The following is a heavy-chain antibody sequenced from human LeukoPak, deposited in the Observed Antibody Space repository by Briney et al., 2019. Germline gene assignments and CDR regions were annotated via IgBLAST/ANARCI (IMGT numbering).Heavy chain of an antibody. D-gene: IGHD3-10*01. V-gene: IGHV3-30*02. CDR2: VRNDGSDK. Sequence: PGGSLRLSCAASGFVFGDYGMHWVRQAPGKGREWVTIVRNDGSDKYYADSVKGRFTISRDNSKNTLYLQMNSLRPEDTAVYYCAKHYYGSGSQKYYFDYWGQGTLVTVSS. CDR1: GFVFGDYG. CDR3: AKHYYGSGSQKYYFDY. J-gene: IGHJ4*02.